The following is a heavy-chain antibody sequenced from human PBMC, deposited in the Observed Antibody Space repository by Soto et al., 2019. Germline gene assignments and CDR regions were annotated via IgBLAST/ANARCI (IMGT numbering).Heavy chain of an antibody. J-gene: IGHJ3*02. CDR3: ARVEMATIKGNAFDI. Sequence: PGGSLRLSCAASGFTFSSYAMHWVRQVPGKGLEWVAVISYDGSNKYYADSVKGRFTISRDNSKNTVYLQMSSLRAEDTAVYYCARVEMATIKGNAFDIWGQGTMVTVSS. V-gene: IGHV3-30-3*01. CDR1: GFTFSSYA. D-gene: IGHD5-12*01. CDR2: ISYDGSNK.